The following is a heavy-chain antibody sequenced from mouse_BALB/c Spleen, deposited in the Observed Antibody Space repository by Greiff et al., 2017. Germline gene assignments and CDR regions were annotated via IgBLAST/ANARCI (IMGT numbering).Heavy chain of an antibody. Sequence: QVQLQQPGSVLVRPGASVKLSCKASGYTFTSSWMHWVKQRPGQGLEWIGYINPSTGYTEYNQKFKDKATLTADKSSSTAYMQLSSLTSEDSAVYYCARFYGYSFDYWGQGTTLTVSS. V-gene: IGHV1-4*01. CDR2: INPSTGYT. CDR1: GYTFTSSW. D-gene: IGHD1-2*01. J-gene: IGHJ2*01. CDR3: ARFYGYSFDY.